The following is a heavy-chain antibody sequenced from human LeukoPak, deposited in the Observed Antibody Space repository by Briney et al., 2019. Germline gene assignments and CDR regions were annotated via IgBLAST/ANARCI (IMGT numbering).Heavy chain of an antibody. CDR3: ARADFGGNSDYYYYGLDV. Sequence: GASVKVSCKASGGTFSSYAISWVRQAPGQGLEWMGGIIPIFGTANYAQKFQGRVTMTRDTSTSTVYMELSSLRYEDTAVYYCARADFGGNSDYYYYGLDVWGQGTTVTVSS. V-gene: IGHV1-69*05. D-gene: IGHD4-23*01. CDR1: GGTFSSYA. CDR2: IIPIFGTA. J-gene: IGHJ6*02.